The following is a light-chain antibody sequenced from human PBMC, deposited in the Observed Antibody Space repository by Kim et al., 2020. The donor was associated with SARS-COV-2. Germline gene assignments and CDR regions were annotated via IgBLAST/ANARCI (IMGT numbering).Light chain of an antibody. CDR3: SAWDSSLSAVV. V-gene: IGLV10-54*01. CDR2: RNN. CDR1: SNNVGNQG. J-gene: IGLJ3*02. Sequence: LTQPPSVSKDLRQTATLTCTGNSNNVGNQGAAWLQQHQGHPPKLLSYRNNNRPSGISERLSASRSGNTASLTITGLQPEDEADYYCSAWDSSLSAVVFGGGTKLTVL.